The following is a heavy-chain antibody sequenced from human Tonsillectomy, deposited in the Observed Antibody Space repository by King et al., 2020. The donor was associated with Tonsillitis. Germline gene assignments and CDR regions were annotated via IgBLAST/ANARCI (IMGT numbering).Heavy chain of an antibody. CDR3: AKDQEEGYCSSTSCFLSARGHYMDV. J-gene: IGHJ6*03. CDR2: ISYDGSNK. Sequence: VQLVESGGGVVQPGRSLRLSCAASGFTFSSYGMHWVRQAPGKGLEWVAVISYDGSNKYYADSVKGRFTISRDNSKNTLYLQMNSLRAGDTAVYYCAKDQEEGYCSSTSCFLSARGHYMDVWGKGTTVTVSS. V-gene: IGHV3-30*18. D-gene: IGHD2-2*01. CDR1: GFTFSSYG.